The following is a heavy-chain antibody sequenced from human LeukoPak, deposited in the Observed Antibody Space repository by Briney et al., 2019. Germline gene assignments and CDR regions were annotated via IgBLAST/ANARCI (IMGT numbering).Heavy chain of an antibody. CDR2: NYTSGST. V-gene: IGHV4-61*02. CDR3: ARDFGYYDSSGYYQDNAFDI. CDR1: GGSISTGSYY. J-gene: IGHJ3*02. D-gene: IGHD3-22*01. Sequence: SETLSLTCTVSGGSISTGSYYWSWIRQPAGKGLEWIGRNYTSGSTNYNPSLKSRVTISVDTSKNQFSLKLTSVTAADTAVYYCARDFGYYDSSGYYQDNAFDIWGQGTMVTVSS.